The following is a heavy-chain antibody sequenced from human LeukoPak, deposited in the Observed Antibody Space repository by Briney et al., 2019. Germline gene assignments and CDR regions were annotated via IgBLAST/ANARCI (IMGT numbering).Heavy chain of an antibody. D-gene: IGHD3-9*01. J-gene: IGHJ6*02. Sequence: GRSLRLSCAASGFTFSSYAMHWVRQAPGKGLEWVAVISHDGSRKYYADSVKGRFTVSRDNSKNTLYVQMNSLRAEDTAVYYCAKDRNPYYDISFYHYGMDVWGQGTTVTVSS. V-gene: IGHV3-30*04. CDR2: ISHDGSRK. CDR1: GFTFSSYA. CDR3: AKDRNPYYDISFYHYGMDV.